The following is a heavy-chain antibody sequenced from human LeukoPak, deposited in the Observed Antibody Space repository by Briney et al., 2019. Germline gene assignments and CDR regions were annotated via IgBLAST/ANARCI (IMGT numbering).Heavy chain of an antibody. CDR1: GYTFTGYF. V-gene: IGHV1-2*02. CDR2: INPNSGGT. CDR3: ARVPAMHYDSSGYYSWFDP. J-gene: IGHJ5*02. D-gene: IGHD3-22*01. Sequence: ASVKVSCKTSGYTFTGYFMHWVRQAPGQGLEWMGWINPNSGGTNYAQKFQGRVTMTRDTSISTAYMDLSRLRSDDTAVYYCARVPAMHYDSSGYYSWFDPWGQGTLVTVSS.